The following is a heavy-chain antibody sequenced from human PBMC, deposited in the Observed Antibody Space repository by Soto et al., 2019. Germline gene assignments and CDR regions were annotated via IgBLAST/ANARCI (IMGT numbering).Heavy chain of an antibody. CDR3: AGDGGFGELKY. Sequence: QVQLVQSGAELKKPGSSVKVSCKASGDTFSGYPINWVRQAPGEGLEWMGRIIPVFGTTNDAQRFEGRVTFTADESTKPALMELRGLQSEDTAVYYCAGDGGFGELKYWGPGTLVTVSS. J-gene: IGHJ4*02. V-gene: IGHV1-69*18. CDR1: GDTFSGYP. CDR2: IIPVFGTT. D-gene: IGHD3-10*01.